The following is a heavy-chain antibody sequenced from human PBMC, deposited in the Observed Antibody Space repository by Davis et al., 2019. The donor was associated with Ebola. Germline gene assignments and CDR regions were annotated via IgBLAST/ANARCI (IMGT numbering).Heavy chain of an antibody. D-gene: IGHD1-26*01. Sequence: SGPTLVKPTQTLTLTCSFSGFSLTTSGTSVGWIRQPPGKALEWLAHIYWDDDKRYSPSLKSRLTITKDTSKNQVVLTMTNMDPVDTATYYCAHRGSGSYTHYFDYWGQGTLVTVSS. J-gene: IGHJ4*02. V-gene: IGHV2-5*02. CDR1: GFSLTTSGTS. CDR2: IYWDDDK. CDR3: AHRGSGSYTHYFDY.